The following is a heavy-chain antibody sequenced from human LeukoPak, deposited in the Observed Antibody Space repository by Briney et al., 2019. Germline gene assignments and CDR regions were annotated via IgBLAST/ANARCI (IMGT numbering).Heavy chain of an antibody. D-gene: IGHD4-17*01. CDR1: GGSISSYY. Sequence: SETLSLTCTVSGGSISSYYWSWIRQPPGKGLEWIGYIYYSGSTNYNPSLKSRVTISVDTSKNQFSLKLSSVTAADTAVYYCASPPAPYGDYRPPLHYWGQGTLVTVSS. CDR2: IYYSGST. V-gene: IGHV4-59*12. J-gene: IGHJ4*02. CDR3: ASPPAPYGDYRPPLHY.